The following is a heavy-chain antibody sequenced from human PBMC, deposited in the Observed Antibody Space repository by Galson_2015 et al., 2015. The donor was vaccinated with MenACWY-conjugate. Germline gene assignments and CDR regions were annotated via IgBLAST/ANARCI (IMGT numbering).Heavy chain of an antibody. CDR3: ARAAIVLMVYAIDAFDI. Sequence: SLRLSCAASGFTFSSYRMNWVRQAPGKGLEWVSYISSSSSTIYYADSVKGRFTISRDNAKNSLYLQMNSLRAEDTAVYYCARAAIVLMVYAIDAFDIWGQGTMVTVSS. CDR1: GFTFSSYR. J-gene: IGHJ3*02. CDR2: ISSSSSTI. D-gene: IGHD2-8*01. V-gene: IGHV3-48*04.